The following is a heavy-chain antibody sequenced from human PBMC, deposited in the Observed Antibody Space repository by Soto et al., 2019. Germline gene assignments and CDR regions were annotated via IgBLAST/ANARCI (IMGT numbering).Heavy chain of an antibody. J-gene: IGHJ5*02. CDR2: IYYSGST. D-gene: IGHD6-19*01. CDR1: GGSISSYY. V-gene: IGHV4-59*01. CDR3: ARGGGTVVGPGHFDP. Sequence: SETLSLTCTGSGGSISSYYWSWIRQPPGKGLEWIGYIYYSGSTNYNPSLKSRVTISVDTSKNQFSLKLSSVTAADTAVYYCARGGGTVVGPGHFDPGGEETLVTVP.